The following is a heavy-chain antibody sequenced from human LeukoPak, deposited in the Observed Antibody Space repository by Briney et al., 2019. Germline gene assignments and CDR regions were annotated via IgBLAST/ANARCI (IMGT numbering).Heavy chain of an antibody. CDR3: ASSVRGYYYGMDV. V-gene: IGHV1-2*02. Sequence: ASVKVSCKASGYTFTGYYMHWVRQAPGQGLEWMGWINPNSGGTNYAQKFQGRVTMTRDTSISTAYMELSSLRSEDTAVYYCASSVRGYYYGMDVWGQGTTVTVSS. J-gene: IGHJ6*02. CDR1: GYTFTGYY. CDR2: INPNSGGT. D-gene: IGHD3-10*01.